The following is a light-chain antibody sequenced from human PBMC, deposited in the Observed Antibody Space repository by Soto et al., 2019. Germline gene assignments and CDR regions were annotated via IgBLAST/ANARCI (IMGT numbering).Light chain of an antibody. CDR3: QQYGSPVA. V-gene: IGKV3-20*01. J-gene: IGKJ2*01. CDR1: QRVSSSY. Sequence: EIVLTQSPGTLSLSPGERATLSCRASQRVSSSYLAWYQQKPGQAPRLLIYGASTRATGIPDRFSGRGSGTDFTLTISRLEPEDFAVYYCQQYGSPVAFGQGTKLEIK. CDR2: GAS.